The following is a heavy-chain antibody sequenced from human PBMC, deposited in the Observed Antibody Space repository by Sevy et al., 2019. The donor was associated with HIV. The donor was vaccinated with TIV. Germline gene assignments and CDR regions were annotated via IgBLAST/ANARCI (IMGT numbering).Heavy chain of an antibody. J-gene: IGHJ4*02. V-gene: IGHV4-61*02. D-gene: IGHD3-22*01. CDR3: ARWNYYDNRGFSSFDY. CDR1: GDSVSNTNYY. Sequence: SETLSLTCTVSGDSVSNTNYYWSWIRQPAGKGLEWIGRMKTSGSTNYNPSLKSRVTISVDTSKNQFSLKLSSVTAADTAVYYCARWNYYDNRGFSSFDYWGQGTLVTVSS. CDR2: MKTSGST.